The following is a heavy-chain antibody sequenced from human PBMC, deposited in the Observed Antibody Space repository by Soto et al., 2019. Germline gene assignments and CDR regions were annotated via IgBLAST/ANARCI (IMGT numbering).Heavy chain of an antibody. CDR1: GFTFSSYS. D-gene: IGHD3-10*01. J-gene: IGHJ3*02. Sequence: EVQLVESGGGLVKPGGSLRLSCAASGFTFSSYSMNWVRQAPGKGLAWVSSISSSSSYIYYADSVKGRFTISRDNAKNSLYLQMNSLRAEDTAVYYCARDLRYYGSGSPPIWGQGTIVTVSS. CDR2: ISSSSSYI. CDR3: ARDLRYYGSGSPPI. V-gene: IGHV3-21*01.